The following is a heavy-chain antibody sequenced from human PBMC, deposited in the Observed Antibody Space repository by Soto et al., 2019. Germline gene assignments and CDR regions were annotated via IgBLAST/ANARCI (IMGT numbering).Heavy chain of an antibody. J-gene: IGHJ4*02. D-gene: IGHD3-16*01. CDR1: GGSISSTGHY. CDR2: IYYSGST. Sequence: SETLSLTCTVSGGSISSTGHYWGWIRQPPGKGLEWIGYIYYSGSTNYNPSLKSRVTISVDTSKNQFSLKLSSVTAADTAVYYCAGTKRASYYFDGWGQGARVTVSS. V-gene: IGHV4-61*05. CDR3: AGTKRASYYFDG.